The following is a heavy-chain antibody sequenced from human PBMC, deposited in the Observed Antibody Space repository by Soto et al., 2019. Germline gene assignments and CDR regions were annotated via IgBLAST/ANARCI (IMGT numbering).Heavy chain of an antibody. CDR1: GFNLDSYA. D-gene: IGHD3-22*01. CDR2: ISYDGKNI. CDR3: AKDRYYDSSGYYNP. Sequence: GGSLRLSCAASGFNLDSYAMNWVRQAPGKGHEWVATISYDGKNIYYADSVKGRFTISRDNSNNTLYLQMNSLRAEDTAVYYCAKDRYYDSSGYYNPWGQGTLVTVSS. V-gene: IGHV3-30*18. J-gene: IGHJ5*02.